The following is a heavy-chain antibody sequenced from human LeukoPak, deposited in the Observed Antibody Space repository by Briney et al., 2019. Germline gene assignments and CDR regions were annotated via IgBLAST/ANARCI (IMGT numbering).Heavy chain of an antibody. CDR1: GFTFSSYA. CDR3: ASPLSGSYLHAFDI. J-gene: IGHJ3*02. D-gene: IGHD1-26*01. Sequence: GGSLRLSCAASGFTFSSYAMHWVRQAPGKGLEWVAVISYDGSNKYYADSVKGRFTISRDNAKNSLYLQMNSLRAEDTAVYYCASPLSGSYLHAFDIWGQGTMVTVSS. CDR2: ISYDGSNK. V-gene: IGHV3-30*04.